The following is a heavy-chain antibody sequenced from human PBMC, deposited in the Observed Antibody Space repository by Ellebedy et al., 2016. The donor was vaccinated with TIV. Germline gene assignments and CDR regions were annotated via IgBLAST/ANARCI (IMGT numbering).Heavy chain of an antibody. CDR1: GFTFSDYY. V-gene: IGHV3-23*01. CDR2: ITGSGAST. Sequence: GESLMISCAASGFTFSDYYMSWIRQAPGKGLKGVSNITGSGASTDYADSVKGRFTFSRDNSKNTLYLHMNSLRVEETAAYYCAKGTQWLGRSCFDHWGQGILVTVSS. CDR3: AKGTQWLGRSCFDH. J-gene: IGHJ4*02. D-gene: IGHD6-19*01.